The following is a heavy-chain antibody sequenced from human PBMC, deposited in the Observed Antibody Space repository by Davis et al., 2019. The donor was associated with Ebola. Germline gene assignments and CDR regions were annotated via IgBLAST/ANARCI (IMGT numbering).Heavy chain of an antibody. Sequence: SETLSLTCTVSGGSISSYYWGWIRQPPGKGLEWIGSIYYSGSTYYNPSLKSRVTISVDTSKNQFSLKLSSVTAADTAVYYCARRAYNWNYAYYYYGMDVWGQGTTVTVSS. J-gene: IGHJ6*02. V-gene: IGHV4-39*01. CDR1: GGSISSYY. CDR2: IYYSGST. D-gene: IGHD1-7*01. CDR3: ARRAYNWNYAYYYYGMDV.